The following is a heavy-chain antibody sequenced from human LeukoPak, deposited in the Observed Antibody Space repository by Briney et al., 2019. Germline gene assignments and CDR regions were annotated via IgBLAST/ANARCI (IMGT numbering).Heavy chain of an antibody. Sequence: PSETLSLTCAVYGGSFSGYYWSWIRQPPGKGLEWIGEINHSGSTNYNPSLKSRVTISVDTSKNQFSLKLSSVTAADTAVYYCARKWGDDYGDYGTTTHFDYWGQGTLVTVSS. CDR1: GGSFSGYY. CDR2: INHSGST. J-gene: IGHJ4*02. CDR3: ARKWGDDYGDYGTTTHFDY. V-gene: IGHV4-34*01. D-gene: IGHD4-17*01.